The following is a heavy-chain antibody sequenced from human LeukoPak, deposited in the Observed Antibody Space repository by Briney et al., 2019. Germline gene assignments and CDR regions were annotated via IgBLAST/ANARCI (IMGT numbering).Heavy chain of an antibody. D-gene: IGHD3-3*01. CDR1: GFTFSSYS. Sequence: GGSLRLSCAASGFTFSSYSMNWVRQAPGKGLEWVSAISSSSSYIYYADSVKGRFTISRDNAKSSLYLQMNSLRAEDTAVYYCARGQGTIFGVVIISVGDAFDIWGQGTMVTVSS. J-gene: IGHJ3*02. CDR2: ISSSSSYI. CDR3: ARGQGTIFGVVIISVGDAFDI. V-gene: IGHV3-21*01.